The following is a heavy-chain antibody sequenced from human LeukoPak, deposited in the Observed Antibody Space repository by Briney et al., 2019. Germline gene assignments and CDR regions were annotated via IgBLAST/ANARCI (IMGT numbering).Heavy chain of an antibody. CDR3: VRDDYGDYGLLDY. V-gene: IGHV3-30-3*01. D-gene: IGHD4-17*01. Sequence: GGSLRPSCAASGFTFSNYAMHWVRQAPGKGLEWVTVISYDGSNKHYADSVKGRFTISRDNSKNTLYLQMNSLRAEDTAVYYCVRDDYGDYGLLDYWGQGTLVTVSS. CDR2: ISYDGSNK. CDR1: GFTFSNYA. J-gene: IGHJ4*02.